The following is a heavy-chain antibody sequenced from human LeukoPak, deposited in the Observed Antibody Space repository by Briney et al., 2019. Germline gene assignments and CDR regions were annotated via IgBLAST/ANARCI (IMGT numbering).Heavy chain of an antibody. CDR1: GGSISSYY. V-gene: IGHV4-59*01. CDR2: IYYSGST. J-gene: IGHJ4*02. D-gene: IGHD5-24*01. CDR3: ASLEMATLVVDY. Sequence: SETLSLTCTVSGGSISSYYWSWIRQPPGKGLEWIGYIYYSGSTNYNPSLKSRVTISVDTSKNQFSLKLSSVTAADTAVHYCASLEMATLVVDYWGQGTLVTVSS.